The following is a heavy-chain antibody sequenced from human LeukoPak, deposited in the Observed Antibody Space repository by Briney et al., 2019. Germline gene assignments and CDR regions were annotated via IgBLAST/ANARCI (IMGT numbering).Heavy chain of an antibody. V-gene: IGHV7-4-1*02. J-gene: IGHJ4*02. Sequence: WASVKVSFKASGYTFTSYAMNWVRQAPGQGLEWMGWINTNTGNPTYAQGFTGRFVFSLDTSVSTAYLQISSLKAEDSAVYYCARDPGGYYFDYSGQGTLVTVSS. CDR2: INTNTGNP. CDR1: GYTFTSYA. CDR3: ARDPGGYYFDY. D-gene: IGHD3-10*01.